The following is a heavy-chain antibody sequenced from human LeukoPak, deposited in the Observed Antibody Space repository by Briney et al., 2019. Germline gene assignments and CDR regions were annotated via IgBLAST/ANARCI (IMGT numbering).Heavy chain of an antibody. Sequence: GGVLRLSCAASGFTVSSNYMSLVRPAPGEGLEWGSVIFSGGSTYYADSVKGRFTISRDNSKNTLYLQMNSLRAEDTAVYYCARAAYSSTDYYYYYMDVWGKGTTVTVSS. J-gene: IGHJ6*03. CDR3: ARAAYSSTDYYYYYMDV. CDR1: GFTVSSNY. D-gene: IGHD6-13*01. CDR2: IFSGGST. V-gene: IGHV3-53*01.